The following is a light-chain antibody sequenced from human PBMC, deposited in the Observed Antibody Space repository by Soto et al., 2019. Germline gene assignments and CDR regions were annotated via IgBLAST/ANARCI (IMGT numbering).Light chain of an antibody. Sequence: DIVLTQSPGTLSLSPGERATLSCRASQSFSSGYLARYQQKPGQAPRLLIYGASTRATDIPDRFSGSESGTEFTLTISRLEPQDFVVYYCHQYGSSPPYTFGQGTKLEI. CDR2: GAS. CDR1: QSFSSGY. CDR3: HQYGSSPPYT. J-gene: IGKJ2*01. V-gene: IGKV3-20*01.